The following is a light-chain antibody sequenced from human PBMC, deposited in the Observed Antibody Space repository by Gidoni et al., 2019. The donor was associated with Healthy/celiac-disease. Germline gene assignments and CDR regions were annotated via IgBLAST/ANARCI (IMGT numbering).Light chain of an antibody. CDR2: GAS. CDR3: QQYGSSHWT. V-gene: IGKV3-20*01. Sequence: EIVLTQSPGTLSLSPGERATLSCRASQSVSSSYLAWYQQKPGQAPRLLIYGASSRATGIPDRFSGSGSGTDFTLTISRLEPEDFAVYYCQQYGSSHWTFXQXTKVEIK. J-gene: IGKJ1*01. CDR1: QSVSSSY.